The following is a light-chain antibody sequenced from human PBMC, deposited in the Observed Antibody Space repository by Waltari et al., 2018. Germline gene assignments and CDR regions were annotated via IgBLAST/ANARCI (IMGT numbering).Light chain of an antibody. CDR3: SSYTSSTWV. CDR1: SSDVGGYNY. CDR2: EVS. V-gene: IGLV2-14*01. J-gene: IGLJ3*02. Sequence: QSALTQPASVSGSPGQLITISCTGTSSDVGGYNYVSWYQQHPGKAPKLMIYEVSNRPSGVSNRFSGSKSGNTASLTISGLQAEDEADYYCSSYTSSTWVFGGGTKLTVL.